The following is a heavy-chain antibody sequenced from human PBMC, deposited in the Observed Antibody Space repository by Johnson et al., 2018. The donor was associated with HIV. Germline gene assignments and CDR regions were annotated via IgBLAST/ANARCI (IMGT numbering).Heavy chain of an antibody. CDR3: ARDFGLFLGKDDAFDI. D-gene: IGHD7-27*01. V-gene: IGHV3-30*04. CDR2: ISYDGNNK. J-gene: IGHJ3*02. Sequence: HVQLVESGGGVVQPGRSLRLSCAASGFTFSNYPMHWVRQAPGKGLEWVAVISYDGNNKYYADSLKGRFTISRDNSKNTLYLQMNSLRAEDTAVDYCARDFGLFLGKDDAFDIWGQGTMVTVSS. CDR1: GFTFSNYP.